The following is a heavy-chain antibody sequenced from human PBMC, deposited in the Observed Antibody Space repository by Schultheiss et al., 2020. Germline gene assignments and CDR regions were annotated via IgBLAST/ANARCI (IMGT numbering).Heavy chain of an antibody. CDR1: GGTFSSYA. CDR2: IIPIFGTA. Sequence: KVSCKASGGTFSSYAISWVRQAPGQGLEWMGGIIPIFGTANYAQKFQGRVTITADESTSTAYMELSSLRSEDTAVYYCARQLSLYYGMDVWGQGTTVTVSS. J-gene: IGHJ6*02. V-gene: IGHV1-69*01. D-gene: IGHD2-15*01. CDR3: ARQLSLYYGMDV.